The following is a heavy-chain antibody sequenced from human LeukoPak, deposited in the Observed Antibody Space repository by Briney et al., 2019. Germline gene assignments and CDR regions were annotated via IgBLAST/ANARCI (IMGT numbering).Heavy chain of an antibody. D-gene: IGHD3-22*01. V-gene: IGHV5-51*01. Sequence: GESLKISCKGSGYRFTSYWIGWVRQMPGKGLEWMGIIYPGDSDTRYSPSFQGQVTMSADKSISTAYLQWSSLKASDTATYYCARRYYDSRGYAGLNWFDPWGQGTLVTVSS. J-gene: IGHJ5*02. CDR1: GYRFTSYW. CDR2: IYPGDSDT. CDR3: ARRYYDSRGYAGLNWFDP.